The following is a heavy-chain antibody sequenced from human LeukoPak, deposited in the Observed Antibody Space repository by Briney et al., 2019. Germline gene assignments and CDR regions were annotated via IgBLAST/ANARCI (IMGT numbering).Heavy chain of an antibody. CDR2: MNPNSGNT. D-gene: IGHD3-10*01. Sequence: ASVKVSCKASGYTFTSYDINWVRQATGQGLEWMGWMNPNSGNTGYAQKFQGRVTMTRNTSISTACMELSSLRSEDTAVYYCARGGWFGDYYYYGMDVWGQGTTVTVSS. J-gene: IGHJ6*02. CDR1: GYTFTSYD. V-gene: IGHV1-8*01. CDR3: ARGGWFGDYYYYGMDV.